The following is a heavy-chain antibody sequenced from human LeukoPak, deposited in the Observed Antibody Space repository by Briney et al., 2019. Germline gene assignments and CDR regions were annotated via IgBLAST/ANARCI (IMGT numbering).Heavy chain of an antibody. CDR3: TTIKRGNIFGYFDF. CDR2: VFDSGRT. V-gene: IGHV4-59*01. D-gene: IGHD5-18*01. CDR1: GSSIGTYS. Sequence: PSETLSLTGTVSGSSIGTYSWSWIRQPPGKGLEWIGYVFDSGRTKENPSLKSRVTLSADTSKNQLSLRLSSVTAADTAVYYCTTIKRGNIFGYFDFWGQGILVTVSS. J-gene: IGHJ4*02.